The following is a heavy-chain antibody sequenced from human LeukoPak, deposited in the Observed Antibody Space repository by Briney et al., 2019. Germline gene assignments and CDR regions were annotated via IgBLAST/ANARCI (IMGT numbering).Heavy chain of an antibody. D-gene: IGHD3-9*01. CDR3: VRPDDNSFDF. V-gene: IGHV4-59*08. CDR1: GGSFSGYY. CDR2: IYETGST. Sequence: PSETLSLTCAVYGGSFSGYYWSWIRQPPGKGLEWIGYIYETGSTNYNPSLKSRVTISVDTSKNQFSLKLSSVTAADTAVYYCVRPDDNSFDFWGQGTMVTVSS. J-gene: IGHJ3*01.